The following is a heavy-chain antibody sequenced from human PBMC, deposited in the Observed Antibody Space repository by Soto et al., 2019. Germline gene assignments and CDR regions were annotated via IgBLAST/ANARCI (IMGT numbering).Heavy chain of an antibody. D-gene: IGHD1-26*01. CDR2: ISGSGGST. V-gene: IGHV3-23*01. Sequence: PGGSLRLSCAASGFTFRSYAMSWVRQAPGKGLEWVSAISGSGGSTYYADYVKGRFTISRDNSKNTLYLQMNSLRAEDTDGFFCAKVSGSYFVDYWGQGSLVTGSS. CDR1: GFTFRSYA. CDR3: AKVSGSYFVDY. J-gene: IGHJ4*02.